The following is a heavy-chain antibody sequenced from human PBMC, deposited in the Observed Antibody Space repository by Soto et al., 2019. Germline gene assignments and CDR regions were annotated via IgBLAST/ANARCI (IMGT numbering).Heavy chain of an antibody. J-gene: IGHJ1*01. D-gene: IGHD2-2*01. CDR3: ARVVPAAMYFQH. CDR1: GFTFSDYY. Sequence: QVQLVESGGGLVKPGGSLRLSCAASGFTFSDYYMSWIRQAPGKGLEWVSYISSSSSYTNYADSVKGRFTISRDNAKNSLYLQMNSLRAEDTAVYYCARVVPAAMYFQHWGQGTLVTVSS. CDR2: ISSSSSYT. V-gene: IGHV3-11*05.